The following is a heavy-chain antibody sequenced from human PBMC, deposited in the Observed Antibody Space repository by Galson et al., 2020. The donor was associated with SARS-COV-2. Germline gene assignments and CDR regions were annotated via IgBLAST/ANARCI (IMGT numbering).Heavy chain of an antibody. V-gene: IGHV1-2*06. CDR1: GYTFTGYY. Sequence: ASVTVSCKASGYTFTGYYMHWVRQAPGQGLEWMGRLNPNSGGTNYAQKFQGRVTMTRDTSISTAYMELSRLRSDDTAVYYCARDIGFGELFNWFDPWGQGTLVNISS. CDR3: ARDIGFGELFNWFDP. D-gene: IGHD3-10*01. CDR2: LNPNSGGT. J-gene: IGHJ5*02.